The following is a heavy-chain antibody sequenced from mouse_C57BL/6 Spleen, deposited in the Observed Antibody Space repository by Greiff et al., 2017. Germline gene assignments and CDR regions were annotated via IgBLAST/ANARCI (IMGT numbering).Heavy chain of an antibody. V-gene: IGHV1-80*01. Sequence: QVQLQQSGAELVKPGASVKISCKASGYAFSSYWMNWVKQRPGKGLEWIGQIYPGDGDTNYNGKIKGKATLTADKSSSTAYMQLNSLTSEDSAVYFCARVWDYYAMDYWGQGTSVTVSS. CDR1: GYAFSSYW. CDR3: ARVWDYYAMDY. D-gene: IGHD4-1*01. J-gene: IGHJ4*01. CDR2: IYPGDGDT.